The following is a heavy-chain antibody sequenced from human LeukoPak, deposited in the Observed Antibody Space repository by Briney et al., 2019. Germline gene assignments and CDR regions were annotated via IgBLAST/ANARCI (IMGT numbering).Heavy chain of an antibody. CDR3: ARVSPIAAAVAYYFDY. D-gene: IGHD6-13*01. Sequence: ASVKVSCKASGYTFTSYGISWVRQAPGQGLEWMGWISAYKGNTNYAQKLQGRVTMTTDTSTSTAYMELRSLRSDDTAVYYCARVSPIAAAVAYYFDYWGQGTLVTVSS. V-gene: IGHV1-18*01. CDR2: ISAYKGNT. CDR1: GYTFTSYG. J-gene: IGHJ4*02.